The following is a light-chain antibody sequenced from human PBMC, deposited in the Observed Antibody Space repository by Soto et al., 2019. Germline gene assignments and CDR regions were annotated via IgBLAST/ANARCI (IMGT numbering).Light chain of an antibody. J-gene: IGKJ4*01. Sequence: DIQMTQSPSSLPASVGGRVTFTCQASQDITNSLNWYHQKPGRAPKLLIYDASNLEAGVPSRFSGGGSGTDFTFTISSLQHDDVATYYCQQYDNVSLTFGGGTKVDI. CDR2: DAS. CDR1: QDITNS. CDR3: QQYDNVSLT. V-gene: IGKV1-33*01.